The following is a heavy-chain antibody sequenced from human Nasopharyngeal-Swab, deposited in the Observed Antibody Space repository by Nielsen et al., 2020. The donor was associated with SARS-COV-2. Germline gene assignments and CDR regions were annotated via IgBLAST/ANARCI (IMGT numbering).Heavy chain of an antibody. J-gene: IGHJ6*03. D-gene: IGHD3-3*01. Sequence: WVRQAPGQGLEWMGWINPNSGDTNYAQKFQGWVTMTRDTSISTAYMELSRLRSDDTAVYCCARGGVLRFLEWLSDYYYMDVWGKGTTVTVSS. CDR2: INPNSGDT. CDR3: ARGGVLRFLEWLSDYYYMDV. V-gene: IGHV1-2*04.